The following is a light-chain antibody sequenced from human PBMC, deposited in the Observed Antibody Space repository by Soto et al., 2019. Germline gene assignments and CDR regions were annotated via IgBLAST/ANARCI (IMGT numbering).Light chain of an antibody. V-gene: IGLV1-51*02. J-gene: IGLJ3*02. CDR1: RSNIGNNY. Sequence: QSVLTQPPSVSAAPGQKVTISCSGSRSNIGNNYVSWYQQLPGTAPKLLIYENNKRPSRIPDRFSGSKSGTSATLGITGLQTGDEADYYCGTWDSTLSLYWVFGGGTKLTVL. CDR2: ENN. CDR3: GTWDSTLSLYWV.